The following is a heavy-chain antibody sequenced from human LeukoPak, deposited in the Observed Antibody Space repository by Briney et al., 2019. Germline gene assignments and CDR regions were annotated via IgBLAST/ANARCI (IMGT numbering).Heavy chain of an antibody. D-gene: IGHD5-12*01. V-gene: IGHV3-21*01. CDR2: ISSSSSYI. J-gene: IGHJ6*02. CDR3: ARGRGSPKYTITRGYYYGMDV. Sequence: GGSLRLSCAASGFTFSSYWMNWVRQAPGKGLEWVSAISSSSSYIYYADSVKGRFTISRDNARNSLYLQMNSLRAEDTAVYYCARGRGSPKYTITRGYYYGMDVWGQGTTVTVSS. CDR1: GFTFSSYW.